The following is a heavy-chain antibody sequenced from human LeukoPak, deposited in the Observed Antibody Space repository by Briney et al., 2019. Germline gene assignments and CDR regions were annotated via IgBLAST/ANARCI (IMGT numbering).Heavy chain of an antibody. V-gene: IGHV1-2*02. CDR1: GYTFTSYY. CDR2: INPNSGGT. Sequence: GASVKVSCKASGYTFTSYYIHWVRQAPGQGLEWMGWINPNSGGTNYAQKFQGRVTMTRDTSITTAYMELSRLISDDTAVYYCARGLTDEHQLILHWFDPWGQGTLVTVSS. CDR3: ARGLTDEHQLILHWFDP. D-gene: IGHD2-2*01. J-gene: IGHJ5*02.